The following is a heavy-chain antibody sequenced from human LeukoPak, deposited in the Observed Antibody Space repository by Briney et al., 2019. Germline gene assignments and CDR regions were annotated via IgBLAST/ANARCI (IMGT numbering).Heavy chain of an antibody. Sequence: GGSLRLSCAPSGFTLSSYWMSWVRQAPGKGLEGVANIKQDGSEKYYVDSVKGRFTISRDNAKNSLYLQMNSLRAEDTAVYYCARGSSENWFDPWGQGTLVTVSS. V-gene: IGHV3-7*01. CDR3: ARGSSENWFDP. J-gene: IGHJ5*02. CDR1: GFTLSSYW. CDR2: IKQDGSEK.